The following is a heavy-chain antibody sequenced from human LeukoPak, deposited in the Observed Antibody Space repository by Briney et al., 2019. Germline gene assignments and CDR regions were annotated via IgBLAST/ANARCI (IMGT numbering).Heavy chain of an antibody. CDR2: ISGSGGFT. J-gene: IGHJ4*02. CDR3: GARPGEVAVPYDY. CDR1: GFTFSTYA. V-gene: IGHV3-23*01. Sequence: PGGSLRLSCAASGFTFSTYAMTWVRQAPGKGLEWVSVISGSGGFTYYADSVKGRFTISRDNSKNTLYLQMHSLRAEDTAVYDCGARPGEVAVPYDYWGQGTLVTVSS. D-gene: IGHD2-15*01.